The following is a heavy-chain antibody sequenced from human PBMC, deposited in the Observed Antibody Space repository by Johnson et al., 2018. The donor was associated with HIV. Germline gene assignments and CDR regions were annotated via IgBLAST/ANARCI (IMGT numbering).Heavy chain of an antibody. CDR2: ISYDGSNK. J-gene: IGHJ3*02. D-gene: IGHD1-1*01. CDR3: AKDATLQDGTGAFDI. V-gene: IGHV3-30-3*01. Sequence: QVQLVESGGSVVQPGRSLRLSCAASGFTFSSYAMHWVRQAPGKGLEWVAVISYDGSNKYYADSVKGRFTISRDNSKNTLYLQMNSLRAEDTAVYYCAKDATLQDGTGAFDIWGQGTMVTVSS. CDR1: GFTFSSYA.